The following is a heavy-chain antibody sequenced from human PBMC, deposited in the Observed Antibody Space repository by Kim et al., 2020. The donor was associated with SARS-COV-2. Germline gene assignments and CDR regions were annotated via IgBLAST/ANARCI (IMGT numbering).Heavy chain of an antibody. CDR1: GFTFDDYA. CDR3: AKDIGTSSSWRGYYYYYYGMDV. Sequence: GGSLRLSCAASGFTFDDYAMHWVRQAPGKGLEWVSLISGDGGSTYYADSVKGRFTISRDNSKNSLYLQMNSLRTEDTALYYCAKDIGTSSSWRGYYYYYYGMDVWGQGTTVTVSS. CDR2: ISGDGGST. J-gene: IGHJ6*02. D-gene: IGHD6-13*01. V-gene: IGHV3-43*02.